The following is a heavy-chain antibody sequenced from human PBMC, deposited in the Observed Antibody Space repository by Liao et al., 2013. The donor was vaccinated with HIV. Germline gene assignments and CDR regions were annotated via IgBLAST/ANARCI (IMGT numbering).Heavy chain of an antibody. CDR1: GGSFSGYY. D-gene: IGHD3-22*01. V-gene: IGHV4-30-4*08. CDR2: IYYSGST. CDR3: ARDPSYYYDSAKFLDV. Sequence: QVQLQESGPGLVKPSETLSLTCAVYGGSFSGYYWSWIRQPQEGPWSGLGTIYYSGSTYYNPSLKSRVTISVDTSKNQFSLKLSSVTAADTAVYYCARDPSYYYDSAKFLDVWGKGPRSPSPQ. J-gene: IGHJ6*04.